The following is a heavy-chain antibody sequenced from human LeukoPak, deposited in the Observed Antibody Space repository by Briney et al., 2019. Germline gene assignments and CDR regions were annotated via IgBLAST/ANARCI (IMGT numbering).Heavy chain of an antibody. Sequence: GGSLRLSCAASGFSFSSYSMNWVRQAPGKGLEWVSYITSSSSKTIYYADSVKGRFTISRDNAKNSLSLQMNSLRAEDTAVYYCARGQKSVGRVLAGTTTYNYYYYMDVWGKRTTVTVSS. V-gene: IGHV3-48*01. CDR2: ITSSSSKTI. J-gene: IGHJ6*03. CDR1: GFSFSSYS. CDR3: ARGQKSVGRVLAGTTTYNYYYYMDV. D-gene: IGHD6-19*01.